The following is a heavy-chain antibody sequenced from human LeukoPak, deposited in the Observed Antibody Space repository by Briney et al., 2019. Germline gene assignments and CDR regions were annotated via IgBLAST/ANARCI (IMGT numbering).Heavy chain of an antibody. CDR1: GGSISSSSYY. J-gene: IGHJ4*02. V-gene: IGHV4-39*01. Sequence: SETLSLTCTVSGGSISSSSYYWGWIRQPPGKGREWIGSNYYSGSTYYNPSLKSRVTISVDTSKNQFSLKLSSVTAADTAVYYCARAIVVVPAAMKYFDYWGQGTLVTVSS. D-gene: IGHD2-2*01. CDR3: ARAIVVVPAAMKYFDY. CDR2: NYYSGST.